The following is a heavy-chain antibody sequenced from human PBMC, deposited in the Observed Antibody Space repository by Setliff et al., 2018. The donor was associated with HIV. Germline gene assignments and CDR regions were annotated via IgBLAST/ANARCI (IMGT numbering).Heavy chain of an antibody. CDR2: IAYSGTTMYT. CDR3: ARGPPFAY. Sequence: KPSETLSLTCNVSGGSFIGSSFQSTWIRQTPGKGLEWIADIAYSGTTMYTNYNPSLESRVIISEDTSRDQFFLKLTSVTADDTGIYYCARGPPFAYWGQGLLVTVSS. CDR1: GGSFIGSSFQ. V-gene: IGHV4-39*07. J-gene: IGHJ4*02.